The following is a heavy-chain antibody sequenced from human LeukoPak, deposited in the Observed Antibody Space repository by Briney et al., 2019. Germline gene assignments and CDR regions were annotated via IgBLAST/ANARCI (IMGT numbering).Heavy chain of an antibody. Sequence: SETLSLTCTVSGGSISSSSYYWGWIRQPPGKGLEWIGSIYYSGSTYYNPSLKSRVTISVDTSKNQFSLKLSSVAAADTAVYYCARQGWELVGYWGQGTLVTVSS. CDR1: GGSISSSSYY. CDR3: ARQGWELVGY. J-gene: IGHJ4*02. V-gene: IGHV4-39*01. D-gene: IGHD1-26*01. CDR2: IYYSGST.